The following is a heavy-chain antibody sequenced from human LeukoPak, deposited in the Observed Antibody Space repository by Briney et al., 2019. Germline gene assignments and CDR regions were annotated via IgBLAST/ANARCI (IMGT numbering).Heavy chain of an antibody. CDR3: ARANWAFDY. V-gene: IGHV3-7*01. D-gene: IGHD7-27*01. CDR1: GFIFSSYW. Sequence: GGSLRLSCAASGFIFSSYWMSWVRQAPGKGLEWVANIKEDGSDKYYVDSVKGRFTISRDNAKNSLYLQVSSLRAEDTAVYYCARANWAFDYWGQGTLVTVSS. CDR2: IKEDGSDK. J-gene: IGHJ4*02.